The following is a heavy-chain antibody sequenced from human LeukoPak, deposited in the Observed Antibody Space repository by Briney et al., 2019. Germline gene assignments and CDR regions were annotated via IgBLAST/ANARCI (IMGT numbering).Heavy chain of an antibody. CDR1: GDSVSSTSVA. D-gene: IGHD1-26*01. J-gene: IGHJ3*02. CDR3: ARGAYSGFDM. Sequence: SQTLSVTCAISGDSVSSTSVAWNWIRQSPSRGLEWLGRTYYRSKWYYDYAVSVRSRLTVNPDTSKNQFSLQLNSVTPEDSAVYYCARGAYSGFDMWGRGTMVTVSS. CDR2: TYYRSKWYY. V-gene: IGHV6-1*01.